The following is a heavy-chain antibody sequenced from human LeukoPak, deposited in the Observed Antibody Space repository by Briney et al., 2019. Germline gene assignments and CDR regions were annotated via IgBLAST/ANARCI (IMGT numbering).Heavy chain of an antibody. CDR1: GYTFTSYG. CDR2: ISAYNGNT. V-gene: IGHV1-18*01. Sequence: GASVKVSCKASGYTFTSYGISWVRQAPGQGLEWMGWISAYNGNTNYAQKLQGRVTMTTDTSTSTAYMELRSLRSDNTAVYYCARDRVDIVVVVAELAHSYLGYWGQGTLVTVSS. J-gene: IGHJ4*02. CDR3: ARDRVDIVVVVAELAHSYLGY. D-gene: IGHD2-15*01.